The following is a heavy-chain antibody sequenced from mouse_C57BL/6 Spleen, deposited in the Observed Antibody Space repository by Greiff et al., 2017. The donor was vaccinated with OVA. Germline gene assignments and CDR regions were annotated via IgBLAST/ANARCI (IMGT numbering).Heavy chain of an antibody. J-gene: IGHJ3*01. V-gene: IGHV14-4*01. Sequence: EVQLQQSGAELVRPGASVKLSCTASGFNIKDDYMHWVKQRPEQGLEWIGWIDPENGDTEYASEFQGKATITADTSSNTAYLQLSSLTSEDTAVYYCSWDAWFAYWGQGTLVTVSA. D-gene: IGHD4-1*01. CDR1: GFNIKDDY. CDR2: IDPENGDT. CDR3: SWDAWFAY.